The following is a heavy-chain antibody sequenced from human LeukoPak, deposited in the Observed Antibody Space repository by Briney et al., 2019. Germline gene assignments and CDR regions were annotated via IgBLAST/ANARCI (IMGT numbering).Heavy chain of an antibody. J-gene: IGHJ4*02. CDR3: AKDHCSSTSCYLRDSSSWYSY. V-gene: IGHV3-23*01. D-gene: IGHD2-2*01. CDR1: GFTFSSYA. CDR2: ISGIGGST. Sequence: PGGSLRLSCAASGFTFSSYAMSWVRQAPGKGLEWVSAISGIGGSTYYADSVKGRFTISRDNSKNTLYLQMNSLRAEDTAVYYCAKDHCSSTSCYLRDSSSWYSYWGQGTLVTVSS.